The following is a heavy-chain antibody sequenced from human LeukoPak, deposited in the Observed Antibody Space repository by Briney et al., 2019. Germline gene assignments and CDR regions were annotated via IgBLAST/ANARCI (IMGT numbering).Heavy chain of an antibody. D-gene: IGHD3-3*01. CDR3: ARAGATIFGVVIIAEYYFDY. CDR1: GFTFSSYS. V-gene: IGHV3-21*01. CDR2: ISSSSSYV. J-gene: IGHJ4*02. Sequence: GGSLRLSCAASGFTFSSYSMNWVRQAPGKGLEWVSSISSSSSYVYYADSVKGRFTISRDNAKNSLYLQMNSLRAEDTAVYYCARAGATIFGVVIIAEYYFDYWGQGTLVTVSS.